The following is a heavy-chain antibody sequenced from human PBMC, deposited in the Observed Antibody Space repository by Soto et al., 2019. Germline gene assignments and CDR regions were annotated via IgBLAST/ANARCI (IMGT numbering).Heavy chain of an antibody. Sequence: QITLKESGPTLVKPTQTLTLTCTFSGFSLNTDGVAVGWIRQPPGKALEWLALIYWDDDKRYSPSLKSRLTLTKDTSKNQVVLTMTNMDPVDTATYYCARSDSTGYYFGYFDYWGQGTLVTVSS. D-gene: IGHD3-22*01. CDR1: GFSLNTDGVA. J-gene: IGHJ4*02. CDR3: ARSDSTGYYFGYFDY. V-gene: IGHV2-5*02. CDR2: IYWDDDK.